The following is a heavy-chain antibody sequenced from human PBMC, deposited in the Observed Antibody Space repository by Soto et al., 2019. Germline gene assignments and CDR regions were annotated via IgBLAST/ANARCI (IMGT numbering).Heavy chain of an antibody. Sequence: SVKVSCKASGGTFSSYSISWVRQAPGQGLEWMGGIIPIFGTANYAQKFQGRVTITADESTSTAYMELSSLRSEDTAVYYCAREESNSETTSFDYWGQGTLVTVS. CDR2: IIPIFGTA. V-gene: IGHV1-69*13. D-gene: IGHD4-4*01. CDR1: GGTFSSYS. J-gene: IGHJ4*02. CDR3: AREESNSETTSFDY.